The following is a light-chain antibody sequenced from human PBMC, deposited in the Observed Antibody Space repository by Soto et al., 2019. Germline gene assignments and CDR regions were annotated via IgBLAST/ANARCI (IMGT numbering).Light chain of an antibody. CDR1: QSVTNRY. J-gene: IGKJ4*01. V-gene: IGKV3-20*01. Sequence: EIVLTQSPGTLSLSPGKRATLSCRASQSVTNRYLAWYQQKPGQAPRLLIYGAFSRATGTPDRFSGSGSGTDFTLTISRLEAEDFAVYYCQQYGSSPLIFGGWTRVEIK. CDR3: QQYGSSPLI. CDR2: GAF.